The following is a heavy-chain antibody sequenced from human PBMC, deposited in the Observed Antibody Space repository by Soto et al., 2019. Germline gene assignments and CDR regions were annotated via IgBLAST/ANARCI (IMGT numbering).Heavy chain of an antibody. CDR3: ARTILRFLEWSQTFDP. J-gene: IGHJ5*02. Sequence: SVKVCFKASGGTFSSYAISLVRQAPGQGLEWMGGIIPIFGTANYAQKFQGRVTITADESTSTAYVELSSLRSEDTAVYYCARTILRFLEWSQTFDPWGQGTMVTVSS. CDR2: IIPIFGTA. V-gene: IGHV1-69*13. CDR1: GGTFSSYA. D-gene: IGHD3-3*01.